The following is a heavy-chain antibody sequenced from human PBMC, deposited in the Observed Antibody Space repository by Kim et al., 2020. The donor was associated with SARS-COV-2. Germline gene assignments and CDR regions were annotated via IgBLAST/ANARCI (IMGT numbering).Heavy chain of an antibody. D-gene: IGHD1-1*01. CDR3: ARHRGVRRNWFDP. V-gene: IGHV4-34*01. CDR1: GGSFSGYY. CDR2: INHSGST. J-gene: IGHJ5*02. Sequence: SETLSLTCAVYGGSFSGYYWSWIRQPPGKGLEWIGEINHSGSTNYNPSLKSRVTISVDTSKNQFSLKLSSVTAADTAVYYCARHRGVRRNWFDPWGQGTLVTVSS.